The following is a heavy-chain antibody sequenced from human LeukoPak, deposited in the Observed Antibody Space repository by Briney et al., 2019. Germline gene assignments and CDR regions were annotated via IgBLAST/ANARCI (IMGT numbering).Heavy chain of an antibody. J-gene: IGHJ4*02. CDR3: AKNEVRWLPDS. D-gene: IGHD4-17*01. V-gene: IGHV3-74*01. Sequence: GGSLRLSCAASGFTFSRYWMHWVRQAPGKGLEWVSYSDTEGSMTSYADSVKGRFTISRDNSKNTLYLQMNSLRADDTALYYCAKNEVRWLPDSWGQGTLVTVSS. CDR2: SDTEGSMT. CDR1: GFTFSRYW.